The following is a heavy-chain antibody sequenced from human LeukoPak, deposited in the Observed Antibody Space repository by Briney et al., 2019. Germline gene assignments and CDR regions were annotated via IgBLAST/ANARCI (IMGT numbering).Heavy chain of an antibody. Sequence: ASVKVSCKASGYTFTGYYMHWVRQAPGQGLEWMGWINPNSGGTNYAQKFQGRVTMTRDTSISTAYMELSRLRSDDTAVYYCARAYYDILTVYYYYYFDYSGQGTLVTVSS. V-gene: IGHV1-2*02. J-gene: IGHJ4*02. CDR3: ARAYYDILTVYYYYYFDY. D-gene: IGHD3-9*01. CDR2: INPNSGGT. CDR1: GYTFTGYY.